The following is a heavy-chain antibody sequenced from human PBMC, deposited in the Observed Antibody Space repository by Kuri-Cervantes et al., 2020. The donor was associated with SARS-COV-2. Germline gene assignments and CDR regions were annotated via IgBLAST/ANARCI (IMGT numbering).Heavy chain of an antibody. CDR1: GFTFGSYG. CDR3: AREGVVGATTYYYYGMDV. D-gene: IGHD1-26*01. V-gene: IGHV3-33*01. J-gene: IGHJ6*02. CDR2: IWYDGSNK. Sequence: GESLKISCAASGFTFGSYGMHWVRQAPGKGLEWVAVIWYDGSNKYYADSVKGRFIISRDNSKNTLYLQMNSLRAEDTAVYYCAREGVVGATTYYYYGMDVWGQGTTVTVSS.